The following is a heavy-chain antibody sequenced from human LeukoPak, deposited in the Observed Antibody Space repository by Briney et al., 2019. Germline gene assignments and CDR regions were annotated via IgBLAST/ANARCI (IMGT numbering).Heavy chain of an antibody. CDR1: GGSISSGGYY. CDR3: ARRAGGPTYYYGSGSSYFDY. V-gene: IGHV4-31*03. J-gene: IGHJ4*02. CDR2: IYYSGST. D-gene: IGHD3-10*01. Sequence: SQTLSLTCTVSGGSISSGGYYWSWIRQHPGKGLEWIGYIYYSGSTYYNPSLKSRVTISVDTSKNQFSLKLSSVTAADTAVYYCARRAGGPTYYYGSGSSYFDYWGQETLVTVSS.